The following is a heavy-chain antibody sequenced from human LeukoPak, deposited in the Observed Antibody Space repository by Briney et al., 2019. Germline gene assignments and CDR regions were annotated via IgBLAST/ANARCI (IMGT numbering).Heavy chain of an antibody. Sequence: SETLSLTCTVSGGSISSSSYYWGWIRQPPGKGLEWIGSIYYSGSTYYNPSLKSRVTISVDTSKNQFSLKLSSVTAADTAVYYCAGCIVVVPAAILSWFDPWGQGTLVTVSS. CDR2: IYYSGST. D-gene: IGHD2-2*02. J-gene: IGHJ5*02. V-gene: IGHV4-39*01. CDR3: AGCIVVVPAAILSWFDP. CDR1: GGSISSSSYY.